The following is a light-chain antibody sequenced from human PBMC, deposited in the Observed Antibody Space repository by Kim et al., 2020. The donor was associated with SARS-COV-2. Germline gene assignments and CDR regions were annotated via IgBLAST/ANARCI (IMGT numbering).Light chain of an antibody. V-gene: IGKV3-20*01. CDR2: GAS. CDR1: QSVSSSY. J-gene: IGKJ1*01. Sequence: SPGERATLSCRAIQSVSSSYLAWYQQKPGQAPRLLIYGASSRATGIPDRFSGSGSGTDFTLTISRLEPEDFAVYYCQQYGNSPRTFGQGTKVDIK. CDR3: QQYGNSPRT.